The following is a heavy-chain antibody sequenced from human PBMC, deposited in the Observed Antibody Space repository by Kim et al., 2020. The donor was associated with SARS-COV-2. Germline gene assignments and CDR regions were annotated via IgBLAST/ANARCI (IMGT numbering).Heavy chain of an antibody. CDR2: IYYSGST. CDR1: GGSISSGGYY. D-gene: IGHD2-15*01. V-gene: IGHV4-31*03. CDR3: AIYSLGAEYFQH. Sequence: SETLSLTCTVSGGSISSGGYYWSWIRQHPGKGLEWIGYIYYSGSTYYNPSLKSRVTISVDTSKNQFSLKLSSVTAADTAVYYCAIYSLGAEYFQHWGQGTLVTVSS. J-gene: IGHJ1*01.